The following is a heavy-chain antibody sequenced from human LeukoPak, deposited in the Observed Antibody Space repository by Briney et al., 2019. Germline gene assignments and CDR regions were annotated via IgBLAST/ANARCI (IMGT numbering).Heavy chain of an antibody. CDR1: GYTFTGYY. J-gene: IGHJ6*02. CDR2: INPNSGGT. CDR3: ARDESGAGGMDV. D-gene: IGHD1-26*01. V-gene: IGHV1-2*02. Sequence: ASVKVSCKASGYTFTGYYMHWVRQAPGQGLEWMGWINPNSGGTNYAQKFQGRVTMTRDTSISTAYMELSRLRSDDTDVYYCARDESGAGGMDVWGQGTTVTVSS.